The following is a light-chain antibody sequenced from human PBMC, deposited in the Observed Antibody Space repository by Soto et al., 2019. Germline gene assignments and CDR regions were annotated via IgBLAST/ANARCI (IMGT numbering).Light chain of an antibody. J-gene: IGKJ5*01. CDR1: QSVGNN. CDR2: GAS. CDR3: QQSDNWPPT. V-gene: IGKV3-15*01. Sequence: EIVMTQSPATLSVSPGERGTLSCRASQSVGNNLAWYQQKPGQAPRLLIYGASTRATGIPARFSGSGSGTEFTLTISSLQSEDFAVYSCQQSDNWPPTFGQGTRLEIK.